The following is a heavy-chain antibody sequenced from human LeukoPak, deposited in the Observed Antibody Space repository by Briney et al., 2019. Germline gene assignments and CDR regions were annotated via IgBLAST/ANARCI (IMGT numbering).Heavy chain of an antibody. D-gene: IGHD2/OR15-2a*01. CDR2: IYKSGTT. CDR3: ARSFLDYMDV. CDR1: GESINPYY. Sequence: SETLSLTCTVSGESINPYYWNWIRQSAGKGLEWIGHIYKSGTTNFNPSLTSRVTMSQDTSRNQFSLKLRSVTAADTAVYFCARSFLDYMDVWGKGTMVTVSS. J-gene: IGHJ6*03. V-gene: IGHV4-4*07.